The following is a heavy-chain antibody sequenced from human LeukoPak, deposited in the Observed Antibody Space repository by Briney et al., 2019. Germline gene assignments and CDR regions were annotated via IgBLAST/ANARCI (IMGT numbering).Heavy chain of an antibody. D-gene: IGHD5-24*01. CDR1: GGSISSYY. V-gene: IGHV4-59*08. J-gene: IGHJ4*02. Sequence: PSETLSLPCTVSGGSISSYYWSWIRQPPGKGLEWIGYIYYSGSTNYNPSLKSRVTISVDTSKNQFSLKLSSVTAADTAVYYCARQGWLQSYYFEYWGQGTLVTVSS. CDR2: IYYSGST. CDR3: ARQGWLQSYYFEY.